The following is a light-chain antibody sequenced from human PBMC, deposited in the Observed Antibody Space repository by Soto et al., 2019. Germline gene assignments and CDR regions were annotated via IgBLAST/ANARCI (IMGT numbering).Light chain of an antibody. CDR3: AAWDDSLNGYVV. J-gene: IGLJ2*01. Sequence: QSVLTQPPSASGTPGQRVTISCSGSSSNIGSNTVNWYQHLPGTAPKLLIYSNNQRPPGVPDRFSGSKSGTSASLAISGLQSEDEADYYCAAWDDSLNGYVVFGGGTQLTVL. V-gene: IGLV1-44*01. CDR1: SSNIGSNT. CDR2: SNN.